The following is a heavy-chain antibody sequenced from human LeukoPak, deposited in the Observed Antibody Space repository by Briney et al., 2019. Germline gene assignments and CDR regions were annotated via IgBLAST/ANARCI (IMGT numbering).Heavy chain of an antibody. CDR3: ATLIEYSGSNWFDP. Sequence: SVKLSCNASGGTFISYSISWVRQAPGQGLEWMGRIIPILGIANYAQKFQGRVTITADKSTSTAYMELSSLRSEDTAVYYCATLIEYSGSNWFDPWGQGTLVTVSS. D-gene: IGHD6-6*01. CDR2: IIPILGIA. V-gene: IGHV1-69*02. CDR1: GGTFISYS. J-gene: IGHJ5*02.